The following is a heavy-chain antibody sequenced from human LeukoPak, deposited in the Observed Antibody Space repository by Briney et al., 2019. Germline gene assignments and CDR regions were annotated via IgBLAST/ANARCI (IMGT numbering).Heavy chain of an antibody. D-gene: IGHD6-13*01. V-gene: IGHV3-30-3*01. Sequence: GRSLRLSCAASGFTFSSYAMHWVRHAPGKGLEWVAVISYDGSNKYYADSVKGRFTISRDNSKNTLYLQMNSLRAEDTAVYYCVPQLAYYFDYWGQGTLVTVSS. CDR1: GFTFSSYA. CDR3: VPQLAYYFDY. J-gene: IGHJ4*02. CDR2: ISYDGSNK.